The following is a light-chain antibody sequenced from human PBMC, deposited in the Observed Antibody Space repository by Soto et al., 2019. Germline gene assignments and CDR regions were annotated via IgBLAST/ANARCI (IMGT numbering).Light chain of an antibody. J-gene: IGKJ1*01. CDR1: QSVSSSY. CDR2: GAS. Sequence: EIVLTQSPGTLSLSPGESTTLSCRASQSVSSSYFACYQQKPGQAPRLLIYGASKRATGIPDRFSGSGSGTDFTLTISRLEPEDFAMYYCQQYGRSPWTFGQGTKVEIK. V-gene: IGKV3-20*01. CDR3: QQYGRSPWT.